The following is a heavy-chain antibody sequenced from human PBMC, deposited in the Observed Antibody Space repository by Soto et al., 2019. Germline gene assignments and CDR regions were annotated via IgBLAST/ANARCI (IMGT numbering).Heavy chain of an antibody. D-gene: IGHD1-26*01. J-gene: IGHJ5*02. Sequence: QVQLQESGPGLVKPSETLSLTCTVSGGSISNYYWSWIRQPPGKGLEWIGCIFYSGSTNYSPSPRSRVTISVDTSKNQFPLELSSVTAADTAVYYCARDGKVSGSATHWFDPWGQGTLVTVSS. CDR3: ARDGKVSGSATHWFDP. CDR1: GGSISNYY. CDR2: IFYSGST. V-gene: IGHV4-59*01.